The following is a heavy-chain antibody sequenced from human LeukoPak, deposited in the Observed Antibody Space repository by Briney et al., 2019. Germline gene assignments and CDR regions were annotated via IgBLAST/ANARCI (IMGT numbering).Heavy chain of an antibody. D-gene: IGHD2-21*02. V-gene: IGHV3-48*04. CDR2: ISSSSSTI. Sequence: GGSLRLSCAASGFTFSSYSMNWVRQAPGKGLEWVSYISSSSSTIYYADSVKGRFTISRDNAKNTLYLQMNSLRAEDTAVYYCGSSTVHYYNHGMDVWGQGATVTVSS. CDR3: GSSTVHYYNHGMDV. J-gene: IGHJ6*02. CDR1: GFTFSSYS.